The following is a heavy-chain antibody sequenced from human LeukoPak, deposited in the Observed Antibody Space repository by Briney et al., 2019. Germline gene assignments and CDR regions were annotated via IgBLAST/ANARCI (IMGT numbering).Heavy chain of an antibody. CDR1: GYTFTSYD. Sequence: ASVKVSCKASGYTFTSYDINWVRQATGQGLEWMGWMNPNSGSTSYAQKFQGRVTMTRDTSTSTVYMELSSLRSEDTAVYYCARDRYCSSTSCYPHTFDYWGQGTLVTVSS. D-gene: IGHD2-2*01. CDR3: ARDRYCSSTSCYPHTFDY. CDR2: MNPNSGST. J-gene: IGHJ4*02. V-gene: IGHV1-8*01.